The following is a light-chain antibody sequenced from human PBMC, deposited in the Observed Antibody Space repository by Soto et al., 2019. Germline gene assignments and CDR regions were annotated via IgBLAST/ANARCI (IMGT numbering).Light chain of an antibody. CDR3: QQYGSSPPYT. Sequence: EIVLTQSPGTLSLSPGERATLSCRASQSVSSNYLAWYQLRPGQAPRLLIYGASSRATGIPDRLSGSGSETDFPLTISRLEPEDFAVYYCQQYGSSPPYTFGQGTKLEIK. V-gene: IGKV3-20*01. CDR1: QSVSSNY. CDR2: GAS. J-gene: IGKJ2*01.